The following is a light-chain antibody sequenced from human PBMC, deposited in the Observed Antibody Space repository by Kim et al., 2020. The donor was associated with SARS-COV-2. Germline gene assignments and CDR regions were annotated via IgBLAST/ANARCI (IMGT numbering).Light chain of an antibody. CDR3: QQRSNWPPVYT. CDR1: QRVSSY. CDR2: DAP. V-gene: IGKV3-11*01. Sequence: HGDSAARSGRARQRVSSYVAWYQQTPAQPPSFHIYDAPNRATGTPARFMGSGSWTDFPLTISSLEPEDVAVYYGQQRSNWPPVYTFGQGTKLEI. J-gene: IGKJ2*01.